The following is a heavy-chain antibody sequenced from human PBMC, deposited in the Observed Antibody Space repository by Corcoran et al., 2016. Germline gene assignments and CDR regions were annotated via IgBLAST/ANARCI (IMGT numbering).Heavy chain of an antibody. Sequence: SVSNAWMNWVRQAPGKGLEWVGRIKSKTDGGTTDYAAPVKGRFTIPRDDSKNTLYLQMNSLKTEDTAVYYCTTDPSGLGYCSSTSCYSFDYWGQGTLVTVSS. CDR1: SVSNAW. CDR2: IKSKTDGGTT. V-gene: IGHV3-15*07. CDR3: TTDPSGLGYCSSTSCYSFDY. D-gene: IGHD2-2*02. J-gene: IGHJ4*02.